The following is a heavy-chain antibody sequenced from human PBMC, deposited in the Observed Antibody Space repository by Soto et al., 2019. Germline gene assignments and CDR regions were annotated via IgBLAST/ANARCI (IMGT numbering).Heavy chain of an antibody. CDR1: SCSVSSHSYY. Sequence: SETLSLTCTVSSCSVSSHSYYWSWIRQPPGKGLEWIGYIYYSGSTYYNPSIKSQVTISVDTSKNQSPLKLRSVTAADTAVYYWARTYCSSASCYGLYYFGMDVWGQGTTVTVSS. J-gene: IGHJ6*02. CDR2: IYYSGST. V-gene: IGHV4-61*01. D-gene: IGHD2-2*01. CDR3: ARTYCSSASCYGLYYFGMDV.